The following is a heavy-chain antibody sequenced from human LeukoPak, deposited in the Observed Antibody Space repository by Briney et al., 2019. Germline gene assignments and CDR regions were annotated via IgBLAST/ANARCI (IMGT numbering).Heavy chain of an antibody. CDR2: ISSSSSYI. V-gene: IGHV3-21*01. J-gene: IGHJ4*02. D-gene: IGHD5-18*01. CDR3: ARDPLFSGYSYGFSDY. CDR1: GFTFSSYS. Sequence: GGSLRLSCAASGFTFSSYSMNWVRQAPGKGLEWVSSISSSSSYIYYADSVKGRFTISRDNAKNSLYLQMNSLRAEDTAVYYCARDPLFSGYSYGFSDYWGQGTLVTVSS.